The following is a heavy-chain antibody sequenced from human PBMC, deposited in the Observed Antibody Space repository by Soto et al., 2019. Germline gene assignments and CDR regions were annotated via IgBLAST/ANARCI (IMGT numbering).Heavy chain of an antibody. CDR1: GFSVSSNY. CDR3: ALDRSYGSI. D-gene: IGHD5-18*01. J-gene: IGHJ3*02. Sequence: PGGSLRLSCTVSGFSVSSNYMNWVRQAPGKGLAWVSVVYSDGATDYADSVKGRFTISRDNSKNTLYLQMNSLRAEDTAVYYCALDRSYGSIWGQGTMVTVSS. CDR2: VYSDGAT. V-gene: IGHV3-66*01.